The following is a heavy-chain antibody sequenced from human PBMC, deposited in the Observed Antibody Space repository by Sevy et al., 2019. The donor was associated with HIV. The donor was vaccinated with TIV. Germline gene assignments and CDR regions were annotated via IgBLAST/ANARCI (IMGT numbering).Heavy chain of an antibody. CDR1: GYTFTSYD. J-gene: IGHJ6*02. CDR3: AWSFYDILTGYYGMDV. V-gene: IGHV1-8*01. Sequence: ASVKVSCKASGYTFTSYDINWVRQATGQGLEWMGWMNPNSGNTGYAQKFQGRVTMTRNTPISTAYMELGSLRSEDTAVYYCAWSFYDILTGYYGMDVWGQGTTVTVSS. D-gene: IGHD3-9*01. CDR2: MNPNSGNT.